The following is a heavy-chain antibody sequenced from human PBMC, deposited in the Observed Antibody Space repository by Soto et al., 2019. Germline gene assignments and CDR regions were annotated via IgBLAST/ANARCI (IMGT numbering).Heavy chain of an antibody. D-gene: IGHD3-22*01. J-gene: IGHJ4*02. CDR1: GGSTSSGGYS. CDR2: IYHSGST. Sequence: SETLSLTCAVSGGSTSSGGYSWSWIRQPPGKGLEWIGYIYHSGSTYYNPSLKSRVAMSVDRSKNQFSLKLSSVTAADTAVYYCARGGVDYYDSSGYYFSPYYFDYWGQGTLVTVSS. CDR3: ARGGVDYYDSSGYYFSPYYFDY. V-gene: IGHV4-30-2*01.